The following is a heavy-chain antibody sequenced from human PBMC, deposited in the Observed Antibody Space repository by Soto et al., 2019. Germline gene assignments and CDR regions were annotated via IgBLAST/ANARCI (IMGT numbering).Heavy chain of an antibody. Sequence: GGSLRLSCAASGFTFSSYAMSWVRQAPGKGLEWVSAISGSGGSTYYADSVKGRFTIYRDNSKNTLYLQMNSLRAEDTAVYYCAKDLRSRGLNWNYYYYGMDVWGQGTTVTVSS. D-gene: IGHD1-20*01. CDR2: ISGSGGST. CDR3: AKDLRSRGLNWNYYYYGMDV. V-gene: IGHV3-23*01. J-gene: IGHJ6*02. CDR1: GFTFSSYA.